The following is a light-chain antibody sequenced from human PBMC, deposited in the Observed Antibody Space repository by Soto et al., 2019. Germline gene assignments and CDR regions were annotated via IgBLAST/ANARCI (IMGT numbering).Light chain of an antibody. V-gene: IGLV2-14*01. CDR3: SSDTGSRSPASL. Sequence: QSVLTQPASVSGSPGQSITISCTGTSSDVGGYNYVSWYQQHPGKAPKLMIYEVSNRPSGVSNRFSGSKSGTTASLTISGLQAQDGADYYCSSDTGSRSPASLLGTGTQVPVL. CDR2: EVS. CDR1: SSDVGGYNY. J-gene: IGLJ1*01.